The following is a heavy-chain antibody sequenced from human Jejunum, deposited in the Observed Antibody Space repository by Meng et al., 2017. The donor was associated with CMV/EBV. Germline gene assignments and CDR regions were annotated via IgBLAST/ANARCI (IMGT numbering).Heavy chain of an antibody. V-gene: IGHV3-23*01. Sequence: EVQLLESGGGLVQPGGSLRLSCAASGFTFSNNVMSWVRQAPGKGLEWVSTITQSGDTTSYADSVKGRFTISRDNSKNTLYLQMNSLRAEDAAVYYCAKDWGAQLVPDYWGQGTLVTVSS. J-gene: IGHJ4*02. CDR1: GFTFSNNV. D-gene: IGHD6-6*01. CDR2: ITQSGDTT. CDR3: AKDWGAQLVPDY.